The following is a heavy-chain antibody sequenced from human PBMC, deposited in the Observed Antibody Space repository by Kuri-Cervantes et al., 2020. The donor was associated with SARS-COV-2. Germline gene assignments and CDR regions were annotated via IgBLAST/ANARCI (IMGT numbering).Heavy chain of an antibody. V-gene: IGHV1-18*01. Sequence: ASVKVSCKASGYTFTSYGISWVRQAPGQGLEWMGWISAYNGNTNYAQKLQGRVTMTTDTSTSTAYMELRSLRSDDTAVYYCAKDLWFGTLQPYFDYWGQGTLVTVSS. D-gene: IGHD3-10*01. J-gene: IGHJ4*02. CDR1: GYTFTSYG. CDR3: AKDLWFGTLQPYFDY. CDR2: ISAYNGNT.